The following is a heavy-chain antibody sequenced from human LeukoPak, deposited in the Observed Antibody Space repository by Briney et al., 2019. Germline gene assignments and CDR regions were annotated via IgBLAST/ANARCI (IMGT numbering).Heavy chain of an antibody. CDR3: ARDNLTPIGSSWYGWFDP. V-gene: IGHV1-18*01. CDR2: ISAYNGNT. D-gene: IGHD6-13*01. CDR1: GYTFTSYG. Sequence: ASVKVSRKASGYTFTSYGISWVRQAPGQGLEWMGGISAYNGNTNYAQKLQGRVTMTTDTSTSTAYMELRSLRSDDTAVYYCARDNLTPIGSSWYGWFDPWGQGTLVTVSS. J-gene: IGHJ5*02.